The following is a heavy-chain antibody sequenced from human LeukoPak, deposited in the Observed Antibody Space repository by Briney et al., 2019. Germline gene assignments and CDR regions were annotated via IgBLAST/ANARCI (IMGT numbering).Heavy chain of an antibody. Sequence: GASVKVSCKASGYTFTSYAMNWVRQAPGQGLEWMGWINPNSGGTNYAQKFQGRVTMTRDTSISTAYMELSRLRSDDTAVYYCAIVLAYCGGDCYSKFDYWGQGTLVTVSS. D-gene: IGHD2-21*02. CDR2: INPNSGGT. J-gene: IGHJ4*02. CDR3: AIVLAYCGGDCYSKFDY. CDR1: GYTFTSYA. V-gene: IGHV1-2*02.